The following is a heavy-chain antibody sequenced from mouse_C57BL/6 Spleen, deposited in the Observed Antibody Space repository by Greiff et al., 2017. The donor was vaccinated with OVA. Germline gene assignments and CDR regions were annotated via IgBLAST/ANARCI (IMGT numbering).Heavy chain of an antibody. CDR3: PEGYGSPWFVY. Sequence: EVMLVESGGGLVQPGGSMKLSCVASGFTFSNYWMNWVRQSPEKGLEWVAQIRLKSDNYATHYAESVKGRFTISRDDSKSSVYLQMNNLRAEDTGFYSCPEGYGSPWFVYWGQGLWSLSLQ. V-gene: IGHV6-3*01. D-gene: IGHD1-1*01. CDR2: IRLKSDNYAT. CDR1: GFTFSNYW. J-gene: IGHJ3*01.